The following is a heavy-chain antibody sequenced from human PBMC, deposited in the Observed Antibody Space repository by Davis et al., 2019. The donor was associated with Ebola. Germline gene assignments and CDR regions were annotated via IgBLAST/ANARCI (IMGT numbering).Heavy chain of an antibody. D-gene: IGHD4-23*01. J-gene: IGHJ4*02. CDR3: ASLTVVTSIDY. CDR1: GGSISSSNW. Sequence: SETLSLTCAVSGGSISSSNWWSLLRQPPGKVLEWIGEIYHSGNTNYNPSLKSRVTISVDTSKNQFSLKLSSVTAADTAVYYCASLTVVTSIDYWGQGTLVTVSS. V-gene: IGHV4-4*02. CDR2: IYHSGNT.